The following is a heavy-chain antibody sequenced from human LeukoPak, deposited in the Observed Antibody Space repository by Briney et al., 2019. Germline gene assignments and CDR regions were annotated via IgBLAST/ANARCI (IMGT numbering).Heavy chain of an antibody. CDR1: GGSISSSSYY. Sequence: SETLSLTCTVSGGSISSSSYYWGWIRQPPGKGLEWIGSIYYSGSTYYNPSLKSRVTISVDTSKNQFSLKLSSVTAADTAVYYCARHGGSWTFDYWGQGTLVTVSS. J-gene: IGHJ4*02. CDR3: ARHGGSWTFDY. V-gene: IGHV4-39*01. D-gene: IGHD6-13*01. CDR2: IYYSGST.